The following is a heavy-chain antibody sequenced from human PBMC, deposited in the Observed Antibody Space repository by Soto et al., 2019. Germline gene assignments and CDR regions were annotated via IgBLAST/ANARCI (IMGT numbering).Heavy chain of an antibody. CDR1: GGTFSSYA. Sequence: SVKVSCKASGGTFSSYAISWVRQAPGQGLEWMGGIIPIFGTANYAQKFQGRVTITADESTSTAYMELSSLRSEDTAVYYCAREDPSKYYFDYWGQGTLVTVSS. CDR3: AREDPSKYYFDY. V-gene: IGHV1-69*13. J-gene: IGHJ4*02. CDR2: IIPIFGTA.